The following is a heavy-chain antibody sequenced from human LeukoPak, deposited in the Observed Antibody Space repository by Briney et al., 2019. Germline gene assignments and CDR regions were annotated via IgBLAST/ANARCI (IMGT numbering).Heavy chain of an antibody. CDR3: AKVARGDYYYYYMDV. CDR2: ISGSGSTI. CDR1: GFTFSSYE. J-gene: IGHJ6*03. D-gene: IGHD3-10*01. V-gene: IGHV3-48*03. Sequence: GGSLRLSCAASGFTFSSYEMNWVRQAPGKGLEGVSYISGSGSTIYYADTVKGRFTISRDKARNSTYLQMSSLRSEDTALYYCAKVARGDYYYYYMDVWGKGTTVTVSS.